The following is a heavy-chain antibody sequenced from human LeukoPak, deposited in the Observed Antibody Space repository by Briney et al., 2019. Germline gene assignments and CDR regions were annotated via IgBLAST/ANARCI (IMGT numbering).Heavy chain of an antibody. CDR1: GFTFSSHG. V-gene: IGHV3-33*06. CDR2: IWYDGSNK. D-gene: IGHD6-19*01. J-gene: IGHJ4*02. Sequence: PGRSLRLSCAASGFTFSSHGMHCVRQAPGKGLEWVAVIWYDGSNKYYADSVKGRFTISRDNSNHTLYLQMNSLRAEDTPVYYCAKDASPVSYSSGWYPPFHYWGQGTLVTVSS. CDR3: AKDASPVSYSSGWYPPFHY.